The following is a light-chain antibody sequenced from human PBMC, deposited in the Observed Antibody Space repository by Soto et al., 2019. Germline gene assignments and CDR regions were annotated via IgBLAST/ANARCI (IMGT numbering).Light chain of an antibody. CDR1: QSISSNN. CDR3: QQYNNWPPT. CDR2: GAS. V-gene: IGKV3-15*01. Sequence: EVVLTQSPGTLSLSPVERASLSFRSSQSISSNNLAWYQQKPGQSPRLLIYGASRRATGIPARFSGSGSGTEFTLTISSLQSEDFAVYYCQQYNNWPPTFGQGTRLEIK. J-gene: IGKJ5*01.